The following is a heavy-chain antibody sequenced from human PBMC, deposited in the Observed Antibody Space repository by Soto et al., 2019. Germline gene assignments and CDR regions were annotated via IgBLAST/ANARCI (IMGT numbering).Heavy chain of an antibody. CDR3: ARRFLDSSGYYLADNWFDP. Sequence: GASVKVSCKASGGTFSSYAISWVRQAPGQGLEWMGGIIPIFGTANYAQKFQGRVTITADESTSTAYMELSSLRSEDTAVYYCARRFLDSSGYYLADNWFDPWGQGTLVTSPQ. CDR2: IIPIFGTA. V-gene: IGHV1-69*13. J-gene: IGHJ5*02. CDR1: GGTFSSYA. D-gene: IGHD3-22*01.